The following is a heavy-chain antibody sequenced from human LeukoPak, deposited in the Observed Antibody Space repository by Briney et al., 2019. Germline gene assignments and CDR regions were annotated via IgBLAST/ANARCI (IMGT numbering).Heavy chain of an antibody. Sequence: SPSETLSLTCAVSGGSISNSGFYWGWIRQPPGKGLEWIGSIYYSGSTYYNPSLKSRVTTSIDTSKNQFSLKLSSVTAADAAVYYCARAEGSRGGFDAFDMWGQGTVVTVSS. CDR1: GGSISNSGFY. D-gene: IGHD1-26*01. CDR2: IYYSGST. CDR3: ARAEGSRGGFDAFDM. J-gene: IGHJ3*02. V-gene: IGHV4-39*07.